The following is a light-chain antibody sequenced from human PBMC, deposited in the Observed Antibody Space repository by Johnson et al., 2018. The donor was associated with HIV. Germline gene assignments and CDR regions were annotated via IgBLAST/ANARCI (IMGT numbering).Light chain of an antibody. Sequence: QSVLTQPPSVSAAPGQKVTISCYGSSSNIGNNYVSWYQQLPGTAPKLLIYENNKRPSGIPDRFSGSKSGTSATLGITGLQTGDEADYYCGTWDSSLSAYVFGT. J-gene: IGLJ1*01. CDR3: GTWDSSLSAYV. V-gene: IGLV1-51*02. CDR2: ENN. CDR1: SSNIGNNY.